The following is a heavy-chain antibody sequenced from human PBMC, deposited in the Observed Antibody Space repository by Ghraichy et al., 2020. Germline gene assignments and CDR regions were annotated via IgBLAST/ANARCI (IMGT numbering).Heavy chain of an antibody. CDR2: ISGSGGAK. V-gene: IGHV3-48*03. D-gene: IGHD1-7*01. J-gene: IGHJ6*03. CDR1: GFTFRSHE. CDR3: ARGGISGATFSYSYLYMDV. Sequence: GGSLRLSCAASGFTFRSHEMNWVRQAPGKGLEWVSYISGSGGAKYYPDSVKGRFTTSRDNAKNSMYLQMNNLRAEDTAVYYCARGGISGATFSYSYLYMDVWGGGTTVTVSS.